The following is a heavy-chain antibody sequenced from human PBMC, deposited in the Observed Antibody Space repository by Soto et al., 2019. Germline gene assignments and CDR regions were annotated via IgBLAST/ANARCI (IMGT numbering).Heavy chain of an antibody. D-gene: IGHD3-10*01. CDR3: VGGQYYFDY. V-gene: IGHV3-30*03. J-gene: IGHJ4*02. CDR2: ISYDGSNK. Sequence: QVQLVESGGGVVQPGRSLRLSCAASGFPFTTYGMHWVRKGPGKGLEWVAVISYDGSNKYYADSVKGRFTISRDNSKNMLYLQMNSLRPEDTALYYCVGGQYYFDYRGQGTLVTVSS. CDR1: GFPFTTYG.